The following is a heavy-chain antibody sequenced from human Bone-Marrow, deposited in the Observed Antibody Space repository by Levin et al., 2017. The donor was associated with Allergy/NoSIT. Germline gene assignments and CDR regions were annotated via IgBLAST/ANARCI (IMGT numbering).Heavy chain of an antibody. Sequence: GESLKISCAASGFTVSSNYMSWVRQAPGKGLEWVSVIYSGGSTYYADSVKGRFTISRDNSKNTLYLQMNSLRAEDTAVYYCARDHLQYGGLIPLQHWGQGTLVTVSS. CDR3: ARDHLQYGGLIPLQH. CDR2: IYSGGST. J-gene: IGHJ1*01. V-gene: IGHV3-53*01. CDR1: GFTVSSNY. D-gene: IGHD3-16*01.